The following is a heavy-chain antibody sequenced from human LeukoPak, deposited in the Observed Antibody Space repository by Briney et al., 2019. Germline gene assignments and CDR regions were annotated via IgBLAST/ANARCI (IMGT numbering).Heavy chain of an antibody. CDR3: AREIGSRGARLGY. J-gene: IGHJ4*02. Sequence: ASVRVSCKASGYTFTGYYMHWVRQAPGQGLEWMGWINPNSGGTNYAQKFQGRVTMTRDTSISTAYMELSSLRSEDTAVYYCAREIGSRGARLGYWGQGTLVTVSS. V-gene: IGHV1-2*02. CDR1: GYTFTGYY. CDR2: INPNSGGT. D-gene: IGHD3-16*01.